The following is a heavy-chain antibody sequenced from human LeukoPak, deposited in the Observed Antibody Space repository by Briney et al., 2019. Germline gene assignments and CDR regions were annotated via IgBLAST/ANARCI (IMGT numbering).Heavy chain of an antibody. CDR1: GFTFSSYS. Sequence: PGGSLRLSRAASGFTFSSYSMNWVRQAPGKGLEWVSSISSNSIYVFYADSMKGRFTISRDNAKNSLSLQMNSLRAEDTAVYYCARDQVDRIWYFDYWGQGTLVTVSS. V-gene: IGHV3-21*01. CDR3: ARDQVDRIWYFDY. J-gene: IGHJ4*02. D-gene: IGHD1-14*01. CDR2: ISSNSIYV.